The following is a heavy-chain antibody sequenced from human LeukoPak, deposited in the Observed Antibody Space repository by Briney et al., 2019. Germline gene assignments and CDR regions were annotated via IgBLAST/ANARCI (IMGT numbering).Heavy chain of an antibody. J-gene: IGHJ4*02. CDR2: ISGSGGST. Sequence: GGSLRLSCAASGFTFSSYAMSRVRQAPGKGLEGVSAISGSGGSTYYADSVKGRFTISRDNSKNTLYLQMNSLRAEDTAAYYCAKYGQNSSSWSNWGQGTLVTVSS. CDR1: GFTFSSYA. D-gene: IGHD6-13*01. V-gene: IGHV3-23*01. CDR3: AKYGQNSSSWSN.